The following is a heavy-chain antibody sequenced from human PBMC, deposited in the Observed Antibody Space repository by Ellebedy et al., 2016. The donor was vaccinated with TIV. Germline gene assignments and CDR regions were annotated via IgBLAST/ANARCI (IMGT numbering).Heavy chain of an antibody. CDR2: IYYSGST. V-gene: IGHV4-59*08. D-gene: IGHD3-3*01. Sequence: SETLSLTCTVSGGSISSYYWSWIRQPPGKGLEWIGYIYYSGSTNYNPSLKSRVTISVDTSKNQFSLKLSSVTAADTAVYYCARHLGSFWYYDFWSGPFDYWGQGTLVTVSS. CDR3: ARHLGSFWYYDFWSGPFDY. CDR1: GGSISSYY. J-gene: IGHJ4*02.